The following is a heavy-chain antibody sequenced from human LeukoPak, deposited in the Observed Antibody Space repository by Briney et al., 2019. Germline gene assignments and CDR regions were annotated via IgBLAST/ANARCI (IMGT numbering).Heavy chain of an antibody. CDR2: ISSSSSYI. CDR3: ARGYYYDSSGYYDFPWPGNY. D-gene: IGHD3-22*01. V-gene: IGHV3-21*01. Sequence: GALRLSCAASGFTFSSYSMNWVRQAPGKGLEWVSSISSSSSYIYYADSVKGRFTISRDNAKNSLYLQMNSLRAEDTAVCYCARGYYYDSSGYYDFPWPGNYWGQGTLVTVSS. CDR1: GFTFSSYS. J-gene: IGHJ4*02.